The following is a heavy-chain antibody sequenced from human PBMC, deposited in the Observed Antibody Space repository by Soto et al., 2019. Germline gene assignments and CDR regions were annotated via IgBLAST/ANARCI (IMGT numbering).Heavy chain of an antibody. CDR2: ISGTSTDT. CDR1: GFTFRDYY. D-gene: IGHD5-12*01. Sequence: QVQLVESGGGLVKPGGSLRLSCAASGFTFRDYYMSWIRQAPGKGLEGVSYISGTSTDTNYVDSVKGRFTISRDNAKNSLYLQMNSLRVEDTAVYYCASALGGGYDNGGLDFWGQGTLVTVSS. J-gene: IGHJ4*02. CDR3: ASALGGGYDNGGLDF. V-gene: IGHV3-11*06.